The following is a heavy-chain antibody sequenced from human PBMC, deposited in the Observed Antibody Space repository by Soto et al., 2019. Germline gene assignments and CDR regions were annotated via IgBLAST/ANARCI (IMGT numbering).Heavy chain of an antibody. CDR3: ARATTRNACFDC. D-gene: IGHD4-4*01. J-gene: IGHJ4*02. CDR1: GGSISRGDYY. CDR2: IYYSGRT. V-gene: IGHV4-30-4*01. Sequence: PSETLSLTCTVSGGSISRGDYYWSWVRQPPGKSLEWIGYIYYSGRTYYNPSLKSRVTISVDTSKNQFSLKLNSVTAADTAVYYCARATTRNACFDCWGRGTLVTVSS.